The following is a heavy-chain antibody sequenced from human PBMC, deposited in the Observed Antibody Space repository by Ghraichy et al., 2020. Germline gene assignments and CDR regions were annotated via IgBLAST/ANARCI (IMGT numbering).Heavy chain of an antibody. D-gene: IGHD6-19*01. Sequence: SETLSLTCTVSGGSISSGGYYWSWIRQHPGKGLEWIGYIYYSGSTYYNPSLKSRVTISVDTSKNQFSLKLSSVTAADTAVYYCARCIAVAGIDAFDIWGQGTMVTVSS. CDR2: IYYSGST. CDR3: ARCIAVAGIDAFDI. CDR1: GGSISSGGYY. V-gene: IGHV4-31*03. J-gene: IGHJ3*02.